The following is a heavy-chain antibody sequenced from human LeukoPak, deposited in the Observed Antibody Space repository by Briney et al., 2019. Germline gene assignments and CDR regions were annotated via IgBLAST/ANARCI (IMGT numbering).Heavy chain of an antibody. Sequence: GGSLRLSCAASGFTLSRHPIFWVRQAPGKGLEWVSDITGTGGRTHYADSVKGRFTMSRDNSKNTLFLQLNSLRADDTAIYYCAKFQQAYGVYDDFDYWGQGTQVTVPS. J-gene: IGHJ4*02. CDR1: GFTLSRHP. CDR2: ITGTGGRT. CDR3: AKFQQAYGVYDDFDY. V-gene: IGHV3-23*01. D-gene: IGHD5/OR15-5a*01.